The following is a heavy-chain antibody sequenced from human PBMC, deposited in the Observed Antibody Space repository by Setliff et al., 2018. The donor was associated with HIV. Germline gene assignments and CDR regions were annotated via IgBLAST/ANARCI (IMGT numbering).Heavy chain of an antibody. D-gene: IGHD3-22*01. V-gene: IGHV4-38-2*02. CDR2: IYHSGNT. J-gene: IGHJ4*02. CDR3: ARLTTTYYYDSSAYYHPV. Sequence: PSETLSLTCTVSGYSISSGFYWGWIRQPPGKGLEWIGSIYHSGNTYYIPSLQSRVTISVDTSKDQFSLKLSSVTAADTAVFYCARLTTTYYYDSSAYYHPVWGQGTLVTVSS. CDR1: GYSISSGFY.